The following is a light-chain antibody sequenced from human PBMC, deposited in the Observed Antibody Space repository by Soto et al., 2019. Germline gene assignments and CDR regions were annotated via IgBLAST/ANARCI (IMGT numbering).Light chain of an antibody. J-gene: IGLJ3*02. CDR1: SSDVGGYNY. CDR2: DVS. Sequence: QSALTQPRSVSGSPGQSVTISCTGTSSDVGGYNYVSWYQQHPGKAPKLMIYDVSKRPSGVPDRFSGSKSGNTASLTISGLQAEYEAHYYRCSYAGSYTVFGGGTKLTVL. CDR3: CSYAGSYTV. V-gene: IGLV2-11*01.